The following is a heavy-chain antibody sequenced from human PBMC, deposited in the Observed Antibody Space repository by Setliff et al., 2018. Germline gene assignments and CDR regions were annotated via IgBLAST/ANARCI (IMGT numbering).Heavy chain of an antibody. CDR1: GGSISSSNW. Sequence: KASETLSLTCTVSGGSISSSNWWTWVRQPPGKGLEWIGEIYHSGTTYSNPSLKSRVTMSVDTSKNQFSLRLNSVTASDTAVYYCATTGTYRYFDYWGQGTLVTVSS. V-gene: IGHV4-4*02. CDR2: IYHSGTT. J-gene: IGHJ4*02. CDR3: ATTGTYRYFDY. D-gene: IGHD1-1*01.